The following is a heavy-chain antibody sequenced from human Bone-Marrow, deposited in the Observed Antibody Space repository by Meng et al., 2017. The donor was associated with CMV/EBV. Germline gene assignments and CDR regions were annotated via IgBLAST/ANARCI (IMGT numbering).Heavy chain of an antibody. Sequence: GGSLRLSCVASGFAVSSHGIHWVRQAPGKGLEWVAFIRYDGSNKKYGDSVKCRFTISRDNSKNTLYLQMNSLRAEDTAVYYCARNVYSTIEGYFDYWGQGTLVTVSS. CDR1: GFAVSSHG. CDR2: IRYDGSNK. J-gene: IGHJ4*02. D-gene: IGHD6-13*01. CDR3: ARNVYSTIEGYFDY. V-gene: IGHV3-30*02.